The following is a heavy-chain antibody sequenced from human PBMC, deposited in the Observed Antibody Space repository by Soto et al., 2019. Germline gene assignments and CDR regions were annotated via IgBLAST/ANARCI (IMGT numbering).Heavy chain of an antibody. D-gene: IGHD2-21*02. CDR1: GVTFSSYA. CDR3: ALGYCGGDCYSRPFDY. CDR2: IIPIFGTA. J-gene: IGHJ4*02. V-gene: IGHV1-69*13. Sequence: SVKVSCKASGVTFSSYAISWVRQAPGQGLEWMGGIIPIFGTANYAQKFQGRVTITADESTSTAYMELSSLRSEDTAVYYCALGYCGGDCYSRPFDYWGQGTLVTVSS.